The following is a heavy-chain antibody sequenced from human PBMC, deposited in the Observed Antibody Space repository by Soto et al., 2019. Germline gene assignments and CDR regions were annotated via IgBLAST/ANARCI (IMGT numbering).Heavy chain of an antibody. Sequence: QVQLQESGPGLVKPSQTLSLTCTASGGSISSGGYYWVRNPPNPGKGLEWGGYIYYSRSTNYNPSLKSRLTISVDTSKRQFSLCLSCVPASDTAVYYCARDETATDDFEVSGQLTMVTASS. CDR3: ARDETATDDFEV. V-gene: IGHV4-31*03. CDR2: IYYSRST. J-gene: IGHJ3*01. CDR1: GGSISSGGYY. D-gene: IGHD5-12*01.